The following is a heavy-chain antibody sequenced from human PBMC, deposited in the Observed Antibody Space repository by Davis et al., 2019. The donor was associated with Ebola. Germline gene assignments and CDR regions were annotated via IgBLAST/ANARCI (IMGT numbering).Heavy chain of an antibody. D-gene: IGHD3-16*01. CDR1: GFTFSNYG. V-gene: IGHV3-30*18. CDR2: LLYDGSKE. CDR3: AKDDYLQRWGGFDI. Sequence: GGSLRLSCAASGFTFSNYGIYWVRQAPGKGLEWVAGLLYDGSKEFYADSVKGRFTISRDNSKNTLYLQMNSLRPEDTALYYCAKDDYLQRWGGFDIWGQGTMVTVSS. J-gene: IGHJ3*02.